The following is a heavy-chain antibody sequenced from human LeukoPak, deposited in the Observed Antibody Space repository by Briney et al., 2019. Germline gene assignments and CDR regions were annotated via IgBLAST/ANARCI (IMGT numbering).Heavy chain of an antibody. CDR1: GFTFSNYA. CDR2: ISGRSTDI. J-gene: IGHJ4*02. Sequence: PGGSLRLSCAGSGFTFSNYAMNWVRQAPGKGLKWVSSISGRSTDIYYADSVKGRFTISRDNAKNSVYLQINRLRAEDTAIYYCARRGNFDSGGYDYWGQGTLVTVSS. V-gene: IGHV3-21*06. CDR3: ARRGNFDSGGYDY. D-gene: IGHD3-22*01.